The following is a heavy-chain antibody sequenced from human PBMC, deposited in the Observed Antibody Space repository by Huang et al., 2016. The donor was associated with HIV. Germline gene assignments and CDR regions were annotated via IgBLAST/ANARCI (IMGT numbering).Heavy chain of an antibody. J-gene: IGHJ4*02. CDR3: ARVATVTLNFDY. V-gene: IGHV4-59*01. CDR1: GGAISSYY. D-gene: IGHD4-17*01. CDR2: IYYSGST. Sequence: QVQLQESGPGLVKPSETLSLTCSVSGGAISSYYWSWIRQPPGKGLEWIEYIYYSGSTNHNPSLKSRVTISVDTSKNQFSLKLSSVTAADTAVYYCARVATVTLNFDYWGQGTLVTVSS.